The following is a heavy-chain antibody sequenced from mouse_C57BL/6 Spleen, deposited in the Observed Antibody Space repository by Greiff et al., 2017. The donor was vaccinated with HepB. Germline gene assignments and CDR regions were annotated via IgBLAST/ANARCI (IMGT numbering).Heavy chain of an antibody. D-gene: IGHD2-1*01. V-gene: IGHV1-61*01. CDR3: ARRRTYGNFDY. CDR1: GYTFTSYW. Sequence: QVQLQQPGAELVRPGSSVKLSCKASGYTFTSYWMDWVKQRPGQGLEWIGNIYPSDSETHYNQKFKDKATLTVDKSSSTAYMQLSSLTSEDSAVYYWARRRTYGNFDYWGQGTTLTVSS. CDR2: IYPSDSET. J-gene: IGHJ2*01.